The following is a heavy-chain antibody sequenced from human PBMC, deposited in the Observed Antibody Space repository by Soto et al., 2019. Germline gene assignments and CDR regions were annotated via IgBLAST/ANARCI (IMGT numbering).Heavy chain of an antibody. D-gene: IGHD3-10*01. V-gene: IGHV1-58*02. CDR1: GFTFTSSA. J-gene: IGHJ3*02. CDR2: IVVGSGNT. CDR3: AAESVLLWFGELVSGDAFEI. Sequence: SVKVSCKASGFTFTSSAMQWVRQARGQRLEWIGWIVVGSGNTNYAQKFQERVTITRDMSTSTAYMELSSLRSEDTAVYYCAAESVLLWFGELVSGDAFEIWGQGTMVTVSS.